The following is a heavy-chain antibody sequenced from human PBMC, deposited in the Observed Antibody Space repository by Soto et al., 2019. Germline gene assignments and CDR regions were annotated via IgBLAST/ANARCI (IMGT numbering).Heavy chain of an antibody. D-gene: IGHD2-15*01. V-gene: IGHV4-30-4*01. CDR2: IYYTENT. Sequence: PPVQGLEFLGYIYYTENTYYNTSLKSRVTISVDTSKNQFSLKLSSVTAADTAVYYCARGSGSCDYWGQRTLVTVSS. J-gene: IGHJ4*02. CDR3: ARGSGSCDY.